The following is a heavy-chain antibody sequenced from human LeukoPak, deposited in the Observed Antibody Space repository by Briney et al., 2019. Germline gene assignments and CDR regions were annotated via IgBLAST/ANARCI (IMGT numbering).Heavy chain of an antibody. V-gene: IGHV3-7*01. Sequence: PGGSLRLSCAVSGFTFSRYWMSWVRQAPGKGLEWVANINQDGSVKYYADSVKGRFTISRDSAKNSLYLQMNSLRAEDTAVYYCTRDSQDSYVYYMVVWGKGTTVTVSS. CDR2: INQDGSVK. CDR1: GFTFSRYW. D-gene: IGHD3-10*02. CDR3: TRDSQDSYVYYMVV. J-gene: IGHJ6*03.